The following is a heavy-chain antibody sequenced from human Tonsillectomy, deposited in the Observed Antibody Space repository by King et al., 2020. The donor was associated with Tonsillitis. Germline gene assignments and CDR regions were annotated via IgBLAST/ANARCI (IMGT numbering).Heavy chain of an antibody. CDR3: VRQVPHRLDWFDP. J-gene: IGHJ5*02. V-gene: IGHV4-39*01. Sequence: QLQESGPGLVKPSETLSLTCTVSGGSISSRSYFWGWIRQPPGKGLEWIGSIFYSGSTYYNPSLKSRVTISADTSKNQFSLKLSSVTAADTAVYYCVRQVPHRLDWFDPWGQGTLVPVSS. CDR2: IFYSGST. CDR1: GGSISSRSYF.